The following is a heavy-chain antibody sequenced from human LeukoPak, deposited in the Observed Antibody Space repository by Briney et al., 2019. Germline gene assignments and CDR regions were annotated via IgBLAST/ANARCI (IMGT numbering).Heavy chain of an antibody. CDR2: IYYSGST. V-gene: IGHV4-31*03. D-gene: IGHD6-13*01. J-gene: IGHJ4*02. CDR1: GGSISSGGYY. CDR3: AILLGSSSWYVDY. Sequence: PSETLSLTCTVSGGSISSGGYYWSWIRQHPGKGLEWIGYIYYSGSTYYVPSLKSRVTISVDTSKNQFSLKLSSVTAADTAVYYCAILLGSSSWYVDYWGQGTLVTVST.